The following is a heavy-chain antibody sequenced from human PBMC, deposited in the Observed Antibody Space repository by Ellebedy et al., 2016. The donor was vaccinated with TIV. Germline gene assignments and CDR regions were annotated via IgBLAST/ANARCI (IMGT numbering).Heavy chain of an antibody. D-gene: IGHD3-9*01. CDR2: IIPIFGTA. V-gene: IGHV1-69*13. CDR3: ARVSVMDDILTGYYSFYFDY. Sequence: SVKVSXXASGGTFSSYAISWVRQAPGQGLEWMGGIIPIFGTANYAQKFQGRVTITADESTSTAYMELSSLRSEDTAVYYCARVSVMDDILTGYYSFYFDYWGQGTLVTVSS. J-gene: IGHJ4*02. CDR1: GGTFSSYA.